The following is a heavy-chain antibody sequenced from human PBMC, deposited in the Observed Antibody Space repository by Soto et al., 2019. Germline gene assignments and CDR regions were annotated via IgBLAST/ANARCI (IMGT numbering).Heavy chain of an antibody. D-gene: IGHD2-15*01. CDR3: ARQGCSGGSCHLFYMDV. CDR1: GGSFSGYY. Sequence: SETLSLTCAVYGGSFSGYYWSWIRQPPGKGLEWIGEINHSGSTNYNPSLKSRVTISVDTSKNQFSLKLSSVTAADTAVYYCARQGCSGGSCHLFYMDVWGKGTTVTVSS. V-gene: IGHV4-34*01. J-gene: IGHJ6*03. CDR2: INHSGST.